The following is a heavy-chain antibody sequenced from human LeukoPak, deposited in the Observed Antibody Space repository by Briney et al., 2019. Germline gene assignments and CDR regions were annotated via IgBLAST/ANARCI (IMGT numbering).Heavy chain of an antibody. J-gene: IGHJ4*02. D-gene: IGHD2-15*01. V-gene: IGHV3-23*01. CDR3: AKGAWKFYHCSCGNCYFDY. CDR1: GFTFSSYA. Sequence: PGGSLRLSCAASGFTFSSYAMTWVRQAPGKGLEWVSTISGGGGSTYYADSVKGRFTISRDNSKNILYLQMNSLKAEDTAVYYCAKGAWKFYHCSCGNCYFDYWGQGTLVTVSS. CDR2: ISGGGGST.